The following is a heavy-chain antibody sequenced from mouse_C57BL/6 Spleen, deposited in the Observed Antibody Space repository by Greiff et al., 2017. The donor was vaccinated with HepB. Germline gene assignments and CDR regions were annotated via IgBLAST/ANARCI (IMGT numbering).Heavy chain of an antibody. V-gene: IGHV1-69*01. CDR2: IDPSDSYT. CDR3: ARRGGIDDYAMDD. Sequence: QVQLQQPGAELVMPGASVKLSCKASGYTFTSYWMHWVKQRPGQGLEWIGEIDPSDSYTNYNQKFKGKSTLTVDKSSSTAYMQLSSLTSEDSAVYYWARRGGIDDYAMDDWGQGTSVTVSS. D-gene: IGHD2-3*01. CDR1: GYTFTSYW. J-gene: IGHJ4*01.